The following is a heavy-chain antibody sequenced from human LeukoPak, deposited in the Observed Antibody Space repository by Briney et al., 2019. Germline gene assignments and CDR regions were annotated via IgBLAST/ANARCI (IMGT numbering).Heavy chain of an antibody. CDR1: GFTFDDYT. Sequence: PGGSLRLSCAASGFTFDDYTMHWVRHAPGKGLEWVSLISWDGGSTYYADSVKGRFTISRDNSKNSLYLQMNSLRTEDTALYYCAKDHMAYSSSLPGDYFDYWGQGTLVTVSS. D-gene: IGHD6-6*01. CDR2: ISWDGGST. V-gene: IGHV3-43*01. CDR3: AKDHMAYSSSLPGDYFDY. J-gene: IGHJ4*02.